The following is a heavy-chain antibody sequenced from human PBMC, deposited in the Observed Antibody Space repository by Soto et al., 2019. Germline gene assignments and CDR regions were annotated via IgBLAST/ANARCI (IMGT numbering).Heavy chain of an antibody. V-gene: IGHV1-69*13. Sequence: SVKVSCKASGGTFSSYAISWVRQAPGQGLEWMGGIIPIFGTANYAQKFQGRVTITADESTSTAYMELSSLRSEDTAVYYCARGARRATPSSRYYGMDVWGQGTTVTVSS. J-gene: IGHJ6*02. CDR1: GGTFSSYA. D-gene: IGHD5-12*01. CDR3: ARGARRATPSSRYYGMDV. CDR2: IIPIFGTA.